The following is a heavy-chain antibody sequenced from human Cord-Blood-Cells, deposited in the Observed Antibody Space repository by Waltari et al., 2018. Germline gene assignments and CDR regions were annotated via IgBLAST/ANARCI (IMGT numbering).Heavy chain of an antibody. D-gene: IGHD6-13*01. J-gene: IGHJ4*02. CDR1: GYTFTSYA. Sequence: QVQPVPSGAAVTKPGASVKVPCTASGYTFTSYAMPWVRQAPGQRLEWMGWINAGNGNTKYSQKFQGRVTITRDTSASTAYMELSSLRSEDTAVYYCASEVAAAGTGDYWGQGTLVTVSS. V-gene: IGHV1-3*01. CDR3: ASEVAAAGTGDY. CDR2: INAGNGNT.